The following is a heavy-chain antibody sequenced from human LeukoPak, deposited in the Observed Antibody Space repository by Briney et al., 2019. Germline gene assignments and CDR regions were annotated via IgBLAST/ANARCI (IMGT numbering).Heavy chain of an antibody. Sequence: QPGGSLRLSCAASGFTLSDYYMSWIRQAPGKGLEWVSYISSSGSTIYYADSVKGRFTISRDNAKNSLYLQMNSLRAEDTAVYYCARDHDGFGEPHFDYWGQGTLVTVSS. D-gene: IGHD3-10*01. CDR3: ARDHDGFGEPHFDY. CDR2: ISSSGSTI. J-gene: IGHJ4*02. V-gene: IGHV3-11*01. CDR1: GFTLSDYY.